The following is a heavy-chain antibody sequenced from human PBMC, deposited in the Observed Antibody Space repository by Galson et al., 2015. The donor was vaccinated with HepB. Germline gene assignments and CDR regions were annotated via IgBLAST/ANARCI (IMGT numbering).Heavy chain of an antibody. V-gene: IGHV4-39*01. CDR1: GGSISSSSYY. CDR2: IYYSGST. Sequence: ETLSLTCTVSGGSISSSSYYWGWIRQPPGKGLEWIGSIYYSGSTYYNPSLKSRVTISVDTSKNQFSLKLSSVTAADTAVYYCARIVVITDSNIDYWGQGTLVTVSS. J-gene: IGHJ4*02. CDR3: ARIVVITDSNIDY. D-gene: IGHD3-22*01.